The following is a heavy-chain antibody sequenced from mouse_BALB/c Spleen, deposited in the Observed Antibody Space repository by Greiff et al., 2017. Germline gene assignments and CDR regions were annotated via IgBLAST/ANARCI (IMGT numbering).Heavy chain of an antibody. D-gene: IGHD4-1*02. J-gene: IGHJ1*01. V-gene: IGHV7-1*02. CDR3: ARGSSTGTGWYFDV. Sequence: EVKVVESGGGLVQPGGSLRLSCATSGFTFSDFYMEWVRQPPGKRLEWIAASRNKANDYTTEYSASVKGRFIVSRDTSQSILYLQMNALRAEDTAIYYCARGSSTGTGWYFDVWGAGTTVTVSS. CDR1: GFTFSDFY. CDR2: SRNKANDYTT.